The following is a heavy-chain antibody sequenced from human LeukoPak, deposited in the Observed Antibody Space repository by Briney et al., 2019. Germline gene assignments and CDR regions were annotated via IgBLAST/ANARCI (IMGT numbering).Heavy chain of an antibody. V-gene: IGHV4-39*07. CDR1: GGSINSDYYY. CDR3: ARDRYSSGLDY. J-gene: IGHJ4*02. Sequence: SETLSLTCTVSGGSINSDYYYWRWIRQPPGKGLEWIGEINHSGSTNYNPSLKSRVTISVDTSKNQFSLKLSSVTAADTAVYYCARDRYSSGLDYWGQGTLVTVSS. D-gene: IGHD6-19*01. CDR2: INHSGST.